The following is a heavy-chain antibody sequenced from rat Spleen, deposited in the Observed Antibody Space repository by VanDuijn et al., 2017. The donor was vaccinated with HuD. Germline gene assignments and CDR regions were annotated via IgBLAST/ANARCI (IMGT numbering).Heavy chain of an antibody. V-gene: IGHV5-7*01. CDR2: ISYDGSST. J-gene: IGHJ2*01. Sequence: EVQLVESDGGLVQPGRSLKLSCAASGFTLSDHYMAWVRQAPKKGLEWVATISYDGSSTYYRDSVKGRFTISRDNAKNTQYLQMDSLRSEDTATYYCARRFDFDYWGQGVMVTVSS. CDR3: ARRFDFDY. CDR1: GFTLSDHY.